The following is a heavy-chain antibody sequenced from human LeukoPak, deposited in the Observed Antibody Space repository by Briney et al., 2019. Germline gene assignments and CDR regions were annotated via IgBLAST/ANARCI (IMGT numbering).Heavy chain of an antibody. Sequence: GGSLRLSCAASGFTFSSYAMHWVRQAPGKGLEWVAVISYDGSNKYYADSVKGRFTISRDNSKNTLYLQMTSLRAEDTAVYYCAREAYYDSSGYYPHWGQGTLVTVSS. CDR3: AREAYYDSSGYYPH. CDR2: ISYDGSNK. V-gene: IGHV3-30*04. J-gene: IGHJ4*02. D-gene: IGHD3-22*01. CDR1: GFTFSSYA.